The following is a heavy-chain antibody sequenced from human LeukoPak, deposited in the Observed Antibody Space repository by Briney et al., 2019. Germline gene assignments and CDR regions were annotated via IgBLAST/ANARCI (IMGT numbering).Heavy chain of an antibody. CDR1: GFTFSSNS. Sequence: GGSLRLSCAASGFTFSSNSMNWVCQAPGKGLEWVSYISSSSSTIYYADSVKGRFTISRDNSKNTLYLQMNSLRAEDTAVYYCARGQNVPAWGQGTLVTVSS. J-gene: IGHJ4*02. CDR3: ARGQNVPA. D-gene: IGHD1-1*01. CDR2: ISSSSSTI. V-gene: IGHV3-48*01.